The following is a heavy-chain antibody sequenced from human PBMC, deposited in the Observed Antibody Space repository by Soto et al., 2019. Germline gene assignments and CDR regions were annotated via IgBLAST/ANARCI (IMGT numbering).Heavy chain of an antibody. Sequence: QVQLQQWGAGLLKPSETLSLTCAVYGGSFSGYYWSWIRQPPGKGLEWIGEINHSGSTNYNPSLKSRVTISVDTSKNQFSLKLSSVTAADTAVYYCARDSGVDTAMPRGWFDPWGQGTLVTVSS. J-gene: IGHJ5*02. V-gene: IGHV4-34*01. D-gene: IGHD5-18*01. CDR2: INHSGST. CDR3: ARDSGVDTAMPRGWFDP. CDR1: GGSFSGYY.